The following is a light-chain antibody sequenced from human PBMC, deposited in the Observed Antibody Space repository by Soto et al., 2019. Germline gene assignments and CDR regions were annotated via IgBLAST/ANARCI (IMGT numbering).Light chain of an antibody. Sequence: MTQSPATLSVSPGERSTLSCSASQSVSSNLAWYQQKPGQAPRLLIYDASTRATGIPARFSGSGSGTEFTLIISSLQSEDFAVYYCQQYNNWPPITYGQGTRLEIK. CDR3: QQYNNWPPIT. CDR1: QSVSSN. V-gene: IGKV3-15*01. CDR2: DAS. J-gene: IGKJ5*01.